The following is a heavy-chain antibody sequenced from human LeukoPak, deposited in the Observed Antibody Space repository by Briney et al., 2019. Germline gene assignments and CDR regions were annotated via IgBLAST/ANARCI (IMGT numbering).Heavy chain of an antibody. Sequence: ASVKVSCKASGYTFTSSGISWVRQAPGQGLEWMGWISTHDVNTKYAQKLQGRVTLTTDTSTSTAYMELRSLRSDDTVVYYCATDLGYCSSTTCDTFDYWGQGTLVTVSS. CDR1: GYTFTSSG. V-gene: IGHV1-18*01. CDR2: ISTHDVNT. CDR3: ATDLGYCSSTTCDTFDY. D-gene: IGHD2-2*01. J-gene: IGHJ4*02.